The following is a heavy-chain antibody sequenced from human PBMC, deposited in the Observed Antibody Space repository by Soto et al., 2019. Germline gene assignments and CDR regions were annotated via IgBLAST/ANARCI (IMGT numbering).Heavy chain of an antibody. Sequence: ASVKVSCKASGYTFTSYGISWVRQAPGQGLEWMGWISAYNGNTNYAQKLQGRVTMTTDTSTSTAYMELRSLRSDDTAVYYCARDGSTRPMKGYYYGMDVWGQGNTVTVSS. D-gene: IGHD2-2*01. J-gene: IGHJ6*02. CDR1: GYTFTSYG. CDR3: ARDGSTRPMKGYYYGMDV. V-gene: IGHV1-18*01. CDR2: ISAYNGNT.